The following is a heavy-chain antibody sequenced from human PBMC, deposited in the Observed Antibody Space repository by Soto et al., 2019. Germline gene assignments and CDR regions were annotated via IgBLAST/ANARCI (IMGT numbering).Heavy chain of an antibody. CDR2: IYYSGST. Sequence: TSETLSLTCTVSGGSISSGDYYWSWIRQPPGKGLEWIGYIYYSGSTNYNPSLKSRVTISVDTSKNQFSLKLSSVTAADTAVYYCARHDILTGYAHLWGQGTLVTVSS. V-gene: IGHV4-61*08. CDR1: GGSISSGDYY. D-gene: IGHD3-9*01. CDR3: ARHDILTGYAHL. J-gene: IGHJ4*02.